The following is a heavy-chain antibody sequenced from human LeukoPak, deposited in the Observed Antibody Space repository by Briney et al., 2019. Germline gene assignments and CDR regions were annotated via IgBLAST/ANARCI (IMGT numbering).Heavy chain of an antibody. J-gene: IGHJ2*01. V-gene: IGHV4-4*07. Sequence: SETLSLTCTVSGGSISSYYWSWIRQPAGKGLEWIGRIYTSGSTNYNPSLKSRVTMSVDTSKNQFSLKLSSVTAADTAVYYCARGRLRYFDWLPISDWYFELWGRGTLVTVSS. CDR1: GGSISSYY. D-gene: IGHD3-9*01. CDR3: ARGRLRYFDWLPISDWYFEL. CDR2: IYTSGST.